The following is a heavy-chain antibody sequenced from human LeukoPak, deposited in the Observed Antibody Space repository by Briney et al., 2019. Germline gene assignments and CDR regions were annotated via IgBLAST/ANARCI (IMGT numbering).Heavy chain of an antibody. Sequence: SETLSLTCTVSGDSISSYYWSWIRQPPGKGLEWIGYIYHSGTTNYNPSLESRITISVDTSKNQFSLKLSSVTAADTAVYYCARVRYCSSTSCPWGQGTLVTVSS. V-gene: IGHV4-59*12. CDR1: GDSISSYY. J-gene: IGHJ5*02. CDR2: IYHSGTT. D-gene: IGHD2-2*01. CDR3: ARVRYCSSTSCP.